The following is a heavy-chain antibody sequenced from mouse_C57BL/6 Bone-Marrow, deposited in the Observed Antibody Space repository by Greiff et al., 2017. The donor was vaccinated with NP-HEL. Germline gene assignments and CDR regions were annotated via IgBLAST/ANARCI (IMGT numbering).Heavy chain of an antibody. CDR2: ISSGGSYT. D-gene: IGHD2-3*01. V-gene: IGHV5-6*01. CDR1: GFTFSSYG. J-gene: IGHJ3*01. Sequence: EVQGVESGGDLVKPGGSLKLSCAASGFTFSSYGMSWVRQTPDKRLEWVATISSGGSYTYYPDSVKGRFTISRDNAKNTLYLQMSSLKSEDTAMYYCARLSIYPRNWFAYWGQGTLVTVSA. CDR3: ARLSIYPRNWFAY.